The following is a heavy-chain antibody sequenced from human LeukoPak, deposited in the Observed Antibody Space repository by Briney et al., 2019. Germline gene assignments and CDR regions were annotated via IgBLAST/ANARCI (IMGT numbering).Heavy chain of an antibody. CDR3: ARGRGGGYWTAQPIDY. CDR2: IYYSGST. J-gene: IGHJ4*02. D-gene: IGHD1-1*01. V-gene: IGHV4-59*01. Sequence: PSETLSLTCTVSGGSISSYYWSWIRRPPGKGLEWIGYIYYSGSTNYNPSLKSRVTISVDTSKNQFSLKLSSVTAADTAVYYCARGRGGGYWTAQPIDYWGQGTLVTVSS. CDR1: GGSISSYY.